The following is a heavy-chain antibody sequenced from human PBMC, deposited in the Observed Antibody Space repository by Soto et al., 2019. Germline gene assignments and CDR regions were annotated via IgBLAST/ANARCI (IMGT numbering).Heavy chain of an antibody. J-gene: IGHJ6*02. D-gene: IGHD6-13*01. CDR2: IWNDGSGY. CDR3: ARRQISPPTRGAAAARGGMDV. Sequence: VQLVESGGGVVQPGGSLRLSCAASGFTFNNYGMHWVRQAPGKGLEWVAVIWNDGSGYYYATPVKGRFTISRDNSKSTLYLQMSSLRAEDTAVYFCARRQISPPTRGAAAARGGMDVWGQGTTVTVSS. V-gene: IGHV3-33*01. CDR1: GFTFNNYG.